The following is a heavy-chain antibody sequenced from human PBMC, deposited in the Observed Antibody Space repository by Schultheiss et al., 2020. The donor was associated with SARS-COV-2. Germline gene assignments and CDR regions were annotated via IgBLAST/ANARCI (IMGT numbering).Heavy chain of an antibody. D-gene: IGHD6-19*01. CDR3: ARDLGRGIAVAGTGEDY. J-gene: IGHJ4*02. V-gene: IGHV3-48*01. CDR2: ISSSGSTI. CDR1: GFTFSSYA. Sequence: GESLKISCAASGFTFSSYAMSWVRQAPGKGLALVSYISSSGSTIYYADSVRGRFTISRDNSKNTLYLQMNNLRADDTAVYYCARDLGRGIAVAGTGEDYWGQGTLVTVSS.